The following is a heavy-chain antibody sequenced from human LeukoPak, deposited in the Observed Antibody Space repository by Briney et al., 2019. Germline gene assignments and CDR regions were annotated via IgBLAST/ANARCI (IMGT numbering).Heavy chain of an antibody. CDR2: INHSGSA. CDR3: ARGRSPGTRIHFDY. J-gene: IGHJ4*02. Sequence: SETLSLTCAVYGGSFSGYYWSWIRQPPGKGLEWIGEINHSGSANYNPSLKSRVTISVDTSKNQFSLKLSSVTAADTAVYYCARGRSPGTRIHFDYWGQGTLVTVSS. CDR1: GGSFSGYY. D-gene: IGHD1/OR15-1a*01. V-gene: IGHV4-34*01.